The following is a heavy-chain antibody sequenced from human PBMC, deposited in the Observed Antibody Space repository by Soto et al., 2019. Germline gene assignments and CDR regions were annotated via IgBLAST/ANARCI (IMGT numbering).Heavy chain of an antibody. J-gene: IGHJ4*02. Sequence: PGGSLRLSCAASGFTFSSYAMSWVRQAPGKGLERVSAISGSGGSTYYADSVKGRFTISRDNSKNTLYLQMNSLRAEDTAVYYCAKTYYYGSGSYFLVFDYWGQGTLVTVSS. V-gene: IGHV3-23*01. CDR3: AKTYYYGSGSYFLVFDY. CDR1: GFTFSSYA. CDR2: ISGSGGST. D-gene: IGHD3-10*01.